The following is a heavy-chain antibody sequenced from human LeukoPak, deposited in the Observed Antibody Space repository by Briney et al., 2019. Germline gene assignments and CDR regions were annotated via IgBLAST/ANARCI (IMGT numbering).Heavy chain of an antibody. Sequence: AETLSLTCAVYGGSFSGYYWSWIRQPPGKGLEWIGEINHSGSTNYNPSLKSRVTISVDTSKNQFSLKLSSVTAADTAVYYCARLLRGGRDTPMVTMIVVRAKSGAFDIWGQGTMVTVSS. CDR3: ARLLRGGRDTPMVTMIVVRAKSGAFDI. D-gene: IGHD3-22*01. CDR1: GGSFSGYY. J-gene: IGHJ3*02. V-gene: IGHV4-34*01. CDR2: INHSGST.